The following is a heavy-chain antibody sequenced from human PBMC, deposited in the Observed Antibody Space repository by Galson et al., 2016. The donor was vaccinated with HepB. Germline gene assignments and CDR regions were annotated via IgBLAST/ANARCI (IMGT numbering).Heavy chain of an antibody. J-gene: IGHJ4*02. Sequence: SVKVSCKASGYRFPTYGISWVRQAPGRGLEWLGWISANSGNTIYAQKFQDRVTMTRDTSASTVYMDLRSLRSGDTAVYYCARDVQFRFDYWGQGTLVTVSS. CDR1: GYRFPTYG. D-gene: IGHD4-11*01. CDR2: ISANSGNT. V-gene: IGHV1-18*04. CDR3: ARDVQFRFDY.